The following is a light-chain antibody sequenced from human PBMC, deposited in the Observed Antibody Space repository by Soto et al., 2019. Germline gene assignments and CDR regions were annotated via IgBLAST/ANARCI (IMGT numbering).Light chain of an antibody. J-gene: IGKJ1*01. V-gene: IGKV1-17*01. CDR1: HGIRND. CDR2: AAS. Sequence: VQLTQSPSFLSASVGDRVTITCRASHGIRNDLGWYQQKPGKAPKLLIYAASSLQSGVPSRFSGSGSGTEFTLTISSLQPDDFATYYCQQYNSYSGTFGQRTKVDIK. CDR3: QQYNSYSGT.